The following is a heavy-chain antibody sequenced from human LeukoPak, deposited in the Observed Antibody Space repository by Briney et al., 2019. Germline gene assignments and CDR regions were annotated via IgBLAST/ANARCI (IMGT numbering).Heavy chain of an antibody. CDR3: ARMLGVALAADY. J-gene: IGHJ4*02. V-gene: IGHV3-21*01. CDR2: ISSSSYI. Sequence: GGSLRLSCAASGFTFSSYSMNWVRQAPGKGLEWVSSISSSSYIYYADSVKGRFAISRDNAKNSLYLQMNSLRAEDTAVYYCARMLGVALAADYWGQGTLVTVSS. CDR1: GFTFSSYS. D-gene: IGHD6-19*01.